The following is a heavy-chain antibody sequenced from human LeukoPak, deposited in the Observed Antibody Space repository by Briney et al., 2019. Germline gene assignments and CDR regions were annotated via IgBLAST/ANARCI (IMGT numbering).Heavy chain of an antibody. CDR3: ARDGRYSSGWYGN. CDR1: GFTFSSYW. D-gene: IGHD6-19*01. V-gene: IGHV3-7*01. Sequence: GGSLRLSCAASGFTFSSYWMSWVRQAPGKGLEWVANIKQVGSEKYYVDSVKGRFTISRDNAKNSLYLQMNSLRAEDTAVYYCARDGRYSSGWYGNWGQGTLVTVSS. J-gene: IGHJ4*02. CDR2: IKQVGSEK.